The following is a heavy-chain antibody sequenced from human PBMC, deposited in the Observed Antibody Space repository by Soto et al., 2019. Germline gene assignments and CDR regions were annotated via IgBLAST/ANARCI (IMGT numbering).Heavy chain of an antibody. CDR2: IVPIVDTS. D-gene: IGHD5-12*01. Sequence: QVQLVQSGAEVMQPASSVKVSCKTSGGTFSSYAISWVRQAPGQGLEWMGGIVPIVDTSTYAQKLQGRVTITADESTSTVYMELSSLRSDDTAVYYCVRVVAIPGYPDNWGQGTLVTVSS. CDR1: GGTFSSYA. V-gene: IGHV1-69*12. J-gene: IGHJ4*02. CDR3: VRVVAIPGYPDN.